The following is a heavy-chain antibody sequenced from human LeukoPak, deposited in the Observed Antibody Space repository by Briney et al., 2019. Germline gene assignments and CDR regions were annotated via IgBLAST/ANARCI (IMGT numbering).Heavy chain of an antibody. J-gene: IGHJ4*02. CDR2: ISWNSGSI. D-gene: IGHD3-10*01. CDR3: AKSPNYYGSGSYYNHADY. Sequence: GGSLRLSCAASGFTFDDYAMYWVRQTPGKGLEWVSGISWNSGSIDYADSVRGRFTVSRDNAQNSLYLQMNSLRAEDTAVYYCAKSPNYYGSGSYYNHADYWGQGTLVTVSS. CDR1: GFTFDDYA. V-gene: IGHV3-9*01.